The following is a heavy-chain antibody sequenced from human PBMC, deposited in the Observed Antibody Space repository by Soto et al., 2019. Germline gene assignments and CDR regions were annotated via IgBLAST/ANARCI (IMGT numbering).Heavy chain of an antibody. D-gene: IGHD3-9*01. V-gene: IGHV3-15*01. J-gene: IGHJ4*02. CDR1: GCTFSNAW. CDR3: TTDSPSRIYDILTDFDY. CDR2: IKSKTDGGTT. Sequence: PXGSLTLSCSASGCTFSNAWMSWVRQAPGKGLEWVGRIKSKTDGGTTDYAAPVKGRFTISRDDSKNTLYLQMNSLKTEDTAVYYCTTDSPSRIYDILTDFDYWGQGTLVTVSS.